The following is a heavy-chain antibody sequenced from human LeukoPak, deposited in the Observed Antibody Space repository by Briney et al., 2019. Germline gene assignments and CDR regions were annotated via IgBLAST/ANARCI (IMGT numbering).Heavy chain of an antibody. CDR2: IYTSGST. CDR3: ARGPLCSSTSCLLFDI. V-gene: IGHV4-4*07. D-gene: IGHD2-2*01. CDR1: GGSISSYY. J-gene: IGHJ3*02. Sequence: SETLSLTCTVSGGSISSYYWSWIRQPAGKGLEWIGRIYTSGSTNYNPSLKSRVTMSVDASKNQFSLKLSSVTAADTAVYYCARGPLCSSTSCLLFDIWGQGTMVTVSS.